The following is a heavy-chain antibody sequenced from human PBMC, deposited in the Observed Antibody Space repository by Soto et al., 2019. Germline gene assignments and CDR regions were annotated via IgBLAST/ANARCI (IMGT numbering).Heavy chain of an antibody. CDR2: ISSNGVGT. Sequence: EVQLAESGGGLAQPGGSLRLSCAASGFTLSGYAMDWVRQAPGKGLEYVSGISSNGVGTYYANSVQGRFTISRDNSKNTVYLQMGSLRPKAMAVYYCARRARPDFYYMDVCGKGTTVTVSS. CDR3: ARRARPDFYYMDV. J-gene: IGHJ6*03. V-gene: IGHV3-64*01. D-gene: IGHD6-6*01. CDR1: GFTLSGYA.